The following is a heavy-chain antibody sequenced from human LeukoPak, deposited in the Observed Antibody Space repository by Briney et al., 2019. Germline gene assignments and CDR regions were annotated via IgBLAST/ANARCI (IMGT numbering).Heavy chain of an antibody. Sequence: GGSLRLSCAASGFTFTSYAMGWVRQAPGKGLELVSTISGSGGSTSYVDSVKGRFTISRDNSKNTLYLQMNSLTAEDTAVYYCAIEATPYGYFDYWGQGTLVTVSS. V-gene: IGHV3-23*01. J-gene: IGHJ4*02. D-gene: IGHD3-22*01. CDR1: GFTFTSYA. CDR3: AIEATPYGYFDY. CDR2: ISGSGGST.